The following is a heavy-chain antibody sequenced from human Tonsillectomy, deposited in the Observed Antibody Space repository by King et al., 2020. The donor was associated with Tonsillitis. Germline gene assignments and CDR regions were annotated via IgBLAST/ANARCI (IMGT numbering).Heavy chain of an antibody. CDR3: AKTYSGSFYAGLLIFDY. CDR1: GFTFSSYG. Sequence: VQMVESGGGVVQPGGSLRLSCAASGFTFSSYGMHWVRQAPGKGLEWVAFIRYDGSNKYYAESVMGRFTISRDNSKNTLYLQMNSLRAEDTAVYYCAKTYSGSFYAGLLIFDYCGQGALVTVSS. V-gene: IGHV3-30*02. D-gene: IGHD1-26*01. CDR2: IRYDGSNK. J-gene: IGHJ4*02.